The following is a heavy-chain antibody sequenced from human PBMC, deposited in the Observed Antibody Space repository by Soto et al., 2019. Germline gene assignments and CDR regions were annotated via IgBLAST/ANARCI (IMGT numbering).Heavy chain of an antibody. CDR1: GYTFTNYG. CDR2: INPSGGST. CDR3: ARDREDLNSSGYYYPGY. D-gene: IGHD3-22*01. J-gene: IGHJ4*02. Sequence: ASVKVSCKASGYTFTNYGISWVRQAPGQGLEWMGIINPSGGSTSYAQKFQGRVTMTRDTSTSTVYMELSSLRSEDTAVYYCARDREDLNSSGYYYPGYWGQGTLVTVSS. V-gene: IGHV1-46*03.